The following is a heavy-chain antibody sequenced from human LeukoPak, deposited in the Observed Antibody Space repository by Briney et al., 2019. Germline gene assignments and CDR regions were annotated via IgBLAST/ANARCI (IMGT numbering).Heavy chain of an antibody. V-gene: IGHV1-18*01. Sequence: ASVKVSCKASGYTFTSYGISWVRQAPGQGLEWMGWINPNSGGTNYAQKLQGRVTMTTDTSTSTAYMELRSLRSDDTAVYYCARDREIVLMVYAIRDFDYWGQGTLVTVSS. CDR2: INPNSGGT. D-gene: IGHD2-8*01. CDR3: ARDREIVLMVYAIRDFDY. J-gene: IGHJ4*02. CDR1: GYTFTSYG.